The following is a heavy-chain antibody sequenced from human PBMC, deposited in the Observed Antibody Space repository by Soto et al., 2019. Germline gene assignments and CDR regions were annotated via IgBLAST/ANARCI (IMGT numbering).Heavy chain of an antibody. J-gene: IGHJ2*01. CDR2: IYYSGST. CDR3: ARRGIAVAGYWYLDL. Sequence: SETLSLTCTVSGGSISSSSYYWGWIRQPPGKGLEWIGSIYYSGSTYYNPSLKSRVTISVDTSKNQFSLKLSSVTAADTAVYYCARRGIAVAGYWYLDLCGRGTLVTVYS. CDR1: GGSISSSSYY. D-gene: IGHD6-19*01. V-gene: IGHV4-39*01.